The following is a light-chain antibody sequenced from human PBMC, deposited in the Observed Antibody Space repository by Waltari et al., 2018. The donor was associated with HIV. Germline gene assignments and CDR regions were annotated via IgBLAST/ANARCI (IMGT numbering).Light chain of an antibody. CDR3: QQSYGAPLT. V-gene: IGKV1-39*01. J-gene: IGKJ3*01. Sequence: DIQMTQSPSSLSASVGDRFTFTCRASQNIDKSLNWYQQKPGKAPTVLVYASSNLQSGVPSRFSGSGSGTDFTLSISSLQPEDFATYYCQQSYGAPLTFGPGTKLDI. CDR1: QNIDKS. CDR2: ASS.